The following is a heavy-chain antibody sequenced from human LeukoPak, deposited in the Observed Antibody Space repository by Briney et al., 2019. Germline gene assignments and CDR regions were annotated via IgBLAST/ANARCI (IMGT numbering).Heavy chain of an antibody. CDR1: GYTFTGYY. D-gene: IGHD2-2*03. V-gene: IGHV1-2*02. Sequence: ASVTVSCKASGYTFTGYYMHWVRQAPGQGLEWMGWINPNSGGTNYAQKFQGRVTMTRDTSISTAYMELSRLRSDDTAVYYCARDVGYCSSTSCPGFDYWGQGTLVTVSS. J-gene: IGHJ4*02. CDR3: ARDVGYCSSTSCPGFDY. CDR2: INPNSGGT.